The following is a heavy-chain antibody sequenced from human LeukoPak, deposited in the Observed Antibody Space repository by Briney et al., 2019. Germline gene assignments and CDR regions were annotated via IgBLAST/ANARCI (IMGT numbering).Heavy chain of an antibody. D-gene: IGHD2-8*02. Sequence: SETLSLTCTVSGGSISSYYWAWICQPPGKGLEWIGTIYYSGSTYYNPSLKSRVTISVDTSKNQFSLKLSSVTAADTAVYYCARHEDWRSADLWGQGTMVTVSS. J-gene: IGHJ3*01. CDR3: ARHEDWRSADL. CDR1: GGSISSYY. CDR2: IYYSGST. V-gene: IGHV4-39*01.